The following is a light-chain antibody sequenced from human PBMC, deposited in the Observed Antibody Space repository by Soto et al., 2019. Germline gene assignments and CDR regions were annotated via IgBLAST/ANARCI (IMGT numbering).Light chain of an antibody. CDR3: QQYNNWPSWT. Sequence: EIVMTQSPATLSVSPGERATLSCRASQSVSSNLAWYQQKPGQAPRLLIYGASTRATGIPARFSGSGSGPEFTLTISSLQSEDFAVYYCQQYNNWPSWTFGQGTKV. V-gene: IGKV3-15*01. CDR2: GAS. CDR1: QSVSSN. J-gene: IGKJ1*01.